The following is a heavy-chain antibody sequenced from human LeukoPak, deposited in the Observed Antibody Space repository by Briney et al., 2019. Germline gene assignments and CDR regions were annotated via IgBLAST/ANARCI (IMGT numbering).Heavy chain of an antibody. J-gene: IGHJ4*02. D-gene: IGHD1-26*01. Sequence: GGSLRLSCAASGFTVSSNYMSWVRQAPGKGLEWVSVIYSGGSTYYADSVKGRFTISRDNSKNTLYPQMNSLRAEDTAVYYCARDAYSGSYHDYWGQGTLVTVSS. CDR2: IYSGGST. V-gene: IGHV3-53*01. CDR1: GFTVSSNY. CDR3: ARDAYSGSYHDY.